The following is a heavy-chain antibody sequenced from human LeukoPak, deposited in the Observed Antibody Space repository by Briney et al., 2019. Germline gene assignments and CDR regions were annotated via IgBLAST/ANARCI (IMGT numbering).Heavy chain of an antibody. D-gene: IGHD6-19*01. V-gene: IGHV3-30*02. J-gene: IGHJ4*02. Sequence: GGSLRLSCAASGFTFSSYGMHWVRQAPGKGLEWVAFIRNDESNKYYADSVKGRFTISRDNSKNTLYLQMNSLRAEDTAVYYCAKGRRYSSGWYHFDYWGQGTLVTVSS. CDR1: GFTFSSYG. CDR3: AKGRRYSSGWYHFDY. CDR2: IRNDESNK.